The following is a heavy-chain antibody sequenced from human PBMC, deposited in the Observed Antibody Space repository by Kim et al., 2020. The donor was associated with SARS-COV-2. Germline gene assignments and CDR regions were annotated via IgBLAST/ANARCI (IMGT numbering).Heavy chain of an antibody. D-gene: IGHD3-16*01. CDR3: VRGYAGGPFDL. V-gene: IGHV3-20*01. CDR2: INRNSDST. J-gene: IGHJ4*02. Sequence: GGSLRLSCAASGFTFDDYGMSWVRQAPGKGLEWVSGINRNSDSTSYADSVKGRFTTSRDNAKNSLFLQMNSPRAEDTALYHCVRGYAGGPFDLWGQGTLV. CDR1: GFTFDDYG.